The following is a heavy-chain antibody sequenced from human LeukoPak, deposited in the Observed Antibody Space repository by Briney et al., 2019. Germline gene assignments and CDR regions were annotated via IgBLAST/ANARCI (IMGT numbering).Heavy chain of an antibody. CDR2: INHSGST. V-gene: IGHV4-34*01. J-gene: IGHJ4*02. D-gene: IGHD3-22*01. CDR3: ARDRHYYDSSGFDY. CDR1: GGSFSGYY. Sequence: ASETLSLTCAVYGGSFSGYYWSWIRQPPGKGLEWIGEINHSGSTNYNPSLKSRVTISVDTSKNQFSLKLSSVTAADTAVYYCARDRHYYDSSGFDYWGQGTLVTVSS.